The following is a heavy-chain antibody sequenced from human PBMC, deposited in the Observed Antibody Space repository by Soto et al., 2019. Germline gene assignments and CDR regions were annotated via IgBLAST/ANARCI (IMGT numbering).Heavy chain of an antibody. Sequence: GGSLRLSCAASGFTFSSYAMSWVRQAPGKGLEWVSAISGSGGSTYYADSVKGRFTISRDNSKNTLYLQMNSLRAEDTAVYYCAKLDGRYITRDWYFDLWGRGTLVTVSS. V-gene: IGHV3-23*01. CDR3: AKLDGRYITRDWYFDL. J-gene: IGHJ2*01. CDR2: ISGSGGST. CDR1: GFTFSSYA. D-gene: IGHD1-26*01.